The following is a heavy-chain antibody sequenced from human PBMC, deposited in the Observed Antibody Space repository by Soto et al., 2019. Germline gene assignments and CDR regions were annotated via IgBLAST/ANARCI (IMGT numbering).Heavy chain of an antibody. CDR2: ISDSGST. J-gene: IGHJ4*02. CDR1: GGSSSSYY. D-gene: IGHD6-19*01. CDR3: AHRRDPSGWYFDY. Sequence: SETLSLTCTVSGGSSSSYYWSWIRQHPGKGLEWIGYISDSGSTYYNPSLKSRVTISADTSKNQLSLKLSSVTAADTAVYYCAHRRDPSGWYFDYWGQGTLVTVSS. V-gene: IGHV4-59*06.